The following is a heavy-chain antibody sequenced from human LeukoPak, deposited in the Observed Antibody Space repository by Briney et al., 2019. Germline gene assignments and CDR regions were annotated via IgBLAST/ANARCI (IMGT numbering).Heavy chain of an antibody. J-gene: IGHJ4*02. Sequence: PGGSLRLSCVASGFTFSSSWMTWVRQAPGKGLEWVANINEDGSENNHVDSVKGRFTISRDNAKKSPYLQMNSLRAEDTAVYYCARDSGYFNFDYWGQGTLVTVSS. D-gene: IGHD3-22*01. V-gene: IGHV3-7*01. CDR1: GFTFSSSW. CDR3: ARDSGYFNFDY. CDR2: INEDGSEN.